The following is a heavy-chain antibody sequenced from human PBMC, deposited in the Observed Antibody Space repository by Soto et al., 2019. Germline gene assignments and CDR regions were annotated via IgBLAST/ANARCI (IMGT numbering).Heavy chain of an antibody. D-gene: IGHD3-9*01. CDR3: ARDREIRYFDWSIPWGMDV. J-gene: IGHJ6*02. Sequence: QVQLQESGPGLVKPSETLSLTCTVSGGSISSYYWSWIRQPAGKGLEWIGRIYTSGSTNYNPSLKRRVTMYVDTSKDQFSLKLSSVTAADTAVYYCARDREIRYFDWSIPWGMDVWGQGTTVTVSS. CDR2: IYTSGST. V-gene: IGHV4-4*07. CDR1: GGSISSYY.